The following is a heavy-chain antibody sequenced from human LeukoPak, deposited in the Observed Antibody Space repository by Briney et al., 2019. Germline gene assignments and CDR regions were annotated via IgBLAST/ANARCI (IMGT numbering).Heavy chain of an antibody. CDR3: ARGPSYDYVWGSYRNWGDYYYGMDV. CDR1: GYTFTTNA. Sequence: GASVKVSCKTSGYTFTTNAMHWVRQAPGQRLEWMGWINAGTGNTRYSQKFQGRVTISKDTSTSTVYMELSSLRSEDTAVYYCARGPSYDYVWGSYRNWGDYYYGMDVWGKGTTVTVSS. CDR2: INAGTGNT. V-gene: IGHV1-3*01. D-gene: IGHD3-16*02. J-gene: IGHJ6*04.